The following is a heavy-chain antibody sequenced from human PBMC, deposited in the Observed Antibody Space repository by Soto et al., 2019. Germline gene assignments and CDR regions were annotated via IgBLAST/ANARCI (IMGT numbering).Heavy chain of an antibody. Sequence: SETLSLTCTVSGGSISSSSYYWDWIRQPPGKGLEWIGSIYYSGSTYYNPSLKSRVTISVDTSKNQFSLKLSSVTAADTAVYYCAGSGSYDYYYYMDVWGKGTTVTVSS. CDR3: AGSGSYDYYYYMDV. CDR1: GGSISSSSYY. CDR2: IYYSGST. J-gene: IGHJ6*03. D-gene: IGHD3-10*01. V-gene: IGHV4-39*01.